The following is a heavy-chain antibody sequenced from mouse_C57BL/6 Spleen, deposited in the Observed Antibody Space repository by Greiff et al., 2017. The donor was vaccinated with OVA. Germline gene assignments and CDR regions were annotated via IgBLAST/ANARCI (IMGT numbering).Heavy chain of an antibody. D-gene: IGHD2-5*01. Sequence: DVHLVESGGGLVKPGGSLKLSCAASGFTFSSYAMSWVRQTPEKRLEWVATISDGGSYTYYPDNVKGRFTISRDNAKNNLYLQMSHLKSEDTAMYYCARDRTYYSNYYAMDYWGQGTSVTVSS. V-gene: IGHV5-4*01. J-gene: IGHJ4*01. CDR2: ISDGGSYT. CDR3: ARDRTYYSNYYAMDY. CDR1: GFTFSSYA.